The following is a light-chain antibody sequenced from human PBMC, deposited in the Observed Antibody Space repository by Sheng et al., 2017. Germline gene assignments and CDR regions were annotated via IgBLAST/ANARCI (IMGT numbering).Light chain of an antibody. CDR3: QQSYSTPRT. Sequence: DIQMIQSPSSLSASVGDRVTITCRASQSISSYLTWYQQKAGKAPKLLIYAASSLQSGVPSRFTGSGSGTDFTLTISSLQPEDFATYYCQQSYSTPRTFGQGPRWKSN. J-gene: IGKJ1*01. CDR1: QSISSY. CDR2: AAS. V-gene: IGKV1-39*01.